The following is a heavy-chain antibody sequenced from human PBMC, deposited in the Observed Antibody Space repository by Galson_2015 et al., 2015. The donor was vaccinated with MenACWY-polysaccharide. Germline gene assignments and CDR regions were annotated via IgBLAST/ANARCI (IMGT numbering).Heavy chain of an antibody. CDR1: GFPFSSYS. V-gene: IGHV3-48*02. Sequence: LRLSCAASGFPFSSYSFHWVRQPPGTGLEWLSYISPSGQTKNYADSVRGRFTISRDNAKNSLYLQMNRLRDEDTAIYYCARRGLYSSSSGGLDHWGQGTLVTVSS. D-gene: IGHD6-6*01. CDR2: ISPSGQTK. CDR3: ARRGLYSSSSGGLDH. J-gene: IGHJ5*02.